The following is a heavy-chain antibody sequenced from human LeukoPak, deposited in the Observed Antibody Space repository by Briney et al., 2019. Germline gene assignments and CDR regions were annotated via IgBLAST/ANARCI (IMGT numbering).Heavy chain of an antibody. CDR1: GFTFSSYG. CDR3: AREVGNSYGRLYFDY. J-gene: IGHJ4*02. Sequence: GGSLRPSCAAPGFTFSSYGMHWVRQAPGQGLEWVAFIRYDGSNKYYADSVKGRFTISRDNAKNSLYLQMNSLRAEDTAVYYCAREVGNSYGRLYFDYWGQGTLVTVSS. CDR2: IRYDGSNK. V-gene: IGHV3-30*02. D-gene: IGHD5-18*01.